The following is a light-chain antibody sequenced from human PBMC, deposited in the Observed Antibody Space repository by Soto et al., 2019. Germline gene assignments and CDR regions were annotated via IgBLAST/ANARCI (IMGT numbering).Light chain of an antibody. CDR3: QQYGSSPWT. Sequence: EIELTQSPGTLSLSPGERATLSCRARQSVSGSQLVRDEQIPGPATRLVMFEASRRATALPDRFSASGSGTDFTLTISRLEPEDFAVYYCQQYGSSPWTFGQGTKV. J-gene: IGKJ1*01. CDR2: EAS. V-gene: IGKV3-20*01. CDR1: QSVSGSQ.